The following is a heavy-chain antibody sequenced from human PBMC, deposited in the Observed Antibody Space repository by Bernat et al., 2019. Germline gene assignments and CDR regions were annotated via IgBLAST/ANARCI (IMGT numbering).Heavy chain of an antibody. J-gene: IGHJ6*03. Sequence: QVQLVESGGGVVQPGRSLRLSCAASGFTFSNYGMHWVRQAPGKGLEWVAVMWYDGSNRYYADSVKGRFTISRDNSKNMLYLQMNSLRAEDTAVYYCASTPRGGDDMDVWGKGTTVTVSS. D-gene: IGHD2-21*02. CDR2: MWYDGSNR. CDR3: ASTPRGGDDMDV. CDR1: GFTFSNYG. V-gene: IGHV3-33*01.